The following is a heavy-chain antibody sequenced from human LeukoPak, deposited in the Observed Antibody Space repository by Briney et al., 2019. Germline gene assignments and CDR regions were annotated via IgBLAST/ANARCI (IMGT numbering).Heavy chain of an antibody. CDR2: VGSVGDT. Sequence: TGGSLRLSCAAPGFSFSNYDMHWVRQATGKSLEWVSSVGSVGDTYYPDSVKGRFTVSREDSKNSLYLQMNSLRAGDSAVYYCARSPYGDPTAFDYWGQGTLVTVSS. D-gene: IGHD4-17*01. CDR1: GFSFSNYD. V-gene: IGHV3-13*01. CDR3: ARSPYGDPTAFDY. J-gene: IGHJ4*02.